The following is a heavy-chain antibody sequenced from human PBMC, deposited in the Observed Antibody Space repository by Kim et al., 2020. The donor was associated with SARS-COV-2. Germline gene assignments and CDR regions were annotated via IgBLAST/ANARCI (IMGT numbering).Heavy chain of an antibody. J-gene: IGHJ6*02. CDR3: ARVRLRTFYSYYYGMDV. V-gene: IGHV4-34*01. Sequence: KSRVAISVDTSKNQFSLTLSSVTAADTAVYYCARVRLRTFYSYYYGMDVWGQGTTVTVSS. D-gene: IGHD4-17*01.